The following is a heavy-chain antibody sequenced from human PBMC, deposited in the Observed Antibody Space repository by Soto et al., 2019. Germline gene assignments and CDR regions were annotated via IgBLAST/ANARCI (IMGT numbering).Heavy chain of an antibody. CDR2: ISAFNGNA. Sequence: ASVKVSCKASGCTFTSYGISWVRQAPGQGLEWMGWISAFNGNAEYARNLQGRVTMTTDTPTSTSYMELRSLGSHDTAMYYCARVNGYCTSTSCFDYWGRGTLVTVSS. CDR1: GCTFTSYG. J-gene: IGHJ4*02. CDR3: ARVNGYCTSTSCFDY. V-gene: IGHV1-18*01. D-gene: IGHD2-2*03.